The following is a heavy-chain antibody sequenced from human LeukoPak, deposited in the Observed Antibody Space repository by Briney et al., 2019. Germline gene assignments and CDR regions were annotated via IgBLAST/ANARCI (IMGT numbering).Heavy chain of an antibody. Sequence: GGSLRLSCAASGFIFRDYAMSWVRQAPGKGLEWVSATSDSGGSIYYADSVKGRFTISRDNSKNTLYLQMNSLRAEDTAVYYCARTSPGYWGQGTLVTVSS. J-gene: IGHJ4*02. CDR1: GFIFRDYA. CDR2: TSDSGGSI. D-gene: IGHD1/OR15-1a*01. V-gene: IGHV3-23*01. CDR3: ARTSPGY.